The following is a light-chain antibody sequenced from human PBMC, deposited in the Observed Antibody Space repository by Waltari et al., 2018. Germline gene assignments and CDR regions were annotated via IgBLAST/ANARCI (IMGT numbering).Light chain of an antibody. V-gene: IGLV2-14*03. CDR2: DVR. CDR3: SSYTSGNTWV. J-gene: IGLJ3*02. Sequence: QSVLTQPASVSGSSGQSLTISCTGTSSDVGAYNYVSWYQQHPGKAPKIVIYDVRKRPSGVSDRCSASKSGNTASLTISGLQAEDEADYYCSSYTSGNTWVFGGGTKLTVL. CDR1: SSDVGAYNY.